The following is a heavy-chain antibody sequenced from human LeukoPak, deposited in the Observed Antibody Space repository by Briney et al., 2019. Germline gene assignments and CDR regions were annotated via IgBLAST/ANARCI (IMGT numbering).Heavy chain of an antibody. CDR2: ISYSGST. J-gene: IGHJ4*02. Sequence: PSETLSLTCTVSGGSISSYYWNWIRQPPGKGLEWIGYISYSGSTNYNPSLKSRVTISLDTSKNQFSLKLSSVSAADTAVYYCAGGGQWLVQGYWGQGTLVTVSS. V-gene: IGHV4-59*01. CDR3: AGGGQWLVQGY. D-gene: IGHD6-19*01. CDR1: GGSISSYY.